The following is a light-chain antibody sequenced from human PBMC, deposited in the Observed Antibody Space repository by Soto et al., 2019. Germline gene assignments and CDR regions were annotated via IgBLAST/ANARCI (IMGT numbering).Light chain of an antibody. J-gene: IGLJ3*02. V-gene: IGLV2-11*01. CDR3: CSYAGSYTLWV. CDR1: SSDVGGYNY. CDR2: DVS. Sequence: QSVLTQPRSVSGSPGQSVTISCTGTSSDVGGYNYVSWYQQYPGKAPKVIIYDVSKRPSGVPDRFSGSKSGNTASLTISGLQAEDEADYYCCSYAGSYTLWVFGGGTQLTV.